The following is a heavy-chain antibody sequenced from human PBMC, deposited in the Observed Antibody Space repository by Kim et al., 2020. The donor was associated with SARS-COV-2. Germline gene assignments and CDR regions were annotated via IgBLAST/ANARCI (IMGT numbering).Heavy chain of an antibody. CDR1: GGSFSGYY. J-gene: IGHJ4*02. CDR2: INHSGST. Sequence: SETLSLTCAVYGGSFSGYYWSWIRQPPGKGLEWIGEINHSGSTNYNPPLKSRVTISVDTSKNQFSLKLSSVTAADTAVYYCARGYGSLYCSSTSCYTTMDNTVVYFDYWGQGTLVTVSS. V-gene: IGHV4-34*01. CDR3: ARGYGSLYCSSTSCYTTMDNTVVYFDY. D-gene: IGHD2-2*02.